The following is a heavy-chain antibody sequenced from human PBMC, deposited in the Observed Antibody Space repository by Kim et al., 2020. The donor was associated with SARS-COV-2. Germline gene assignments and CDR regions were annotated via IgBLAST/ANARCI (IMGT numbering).Heavy chain of an antibody. CDR3: TRDPLLFGGTPDY. CDR1: GFTFSSFW. J-gene: IGHJ4*02. CDR2: INSDGTNT. Sequence: GGSLRLSCAASGFTFSSFWMHWVRQAPGKGLVWVSRINSDGTNTRYADSVKGRFTISRDNAKNTLYLQMNSLRAEDTAVYYCTRDPLLFGGTPDYWGQGTLVTVSS. D-gene: IGHD3-16*01. V-gene: IGHV3-74*01.